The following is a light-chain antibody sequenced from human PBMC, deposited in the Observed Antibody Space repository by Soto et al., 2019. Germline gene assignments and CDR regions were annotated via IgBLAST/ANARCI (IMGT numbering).Light chain of an antibody. CDR1: QSVSSN. CDR3: QHYNNCPRT. V-gene: IGKV3-15*01. J-gene: IGKJ1*01. Sequence: EIVMTQSPATLSVSPGERATLSCRASQSVSSNLAWYQQKPGQAPRLLIYGASTRATGIPARFSGSGSGTYFTLTISSLQSEDFAVYYCQHYNNCPRTFGQGTKVELK. CDR2: GAS.